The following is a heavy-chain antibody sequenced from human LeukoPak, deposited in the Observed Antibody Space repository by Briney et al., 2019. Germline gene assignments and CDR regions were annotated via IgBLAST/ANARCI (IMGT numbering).Heavy chain of an antibody. CDR1: GYTFTSYA. Sequence: ASVKVSCKASGYTFTSYAMHWVRQAPGQRLEWMGWINAGNGNTKYSQKFQGRVTITRDTSASTAYMELSSLRSEDTAAYYCAREGYSGSWLDYWGQGTLVTVSS. V-gene: IGHV1-3*01. D-gene: IGHD6-13*01. J-gene: IGHJ4*02. CDR3: AREGYSGSWLDY. CDR2: INAGNGNT.